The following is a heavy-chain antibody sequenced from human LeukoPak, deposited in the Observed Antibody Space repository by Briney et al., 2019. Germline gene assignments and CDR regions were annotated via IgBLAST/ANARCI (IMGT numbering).Heavy chain of an antibody. CDR3: ARDCSSTSCYDAFDI. J-gene: IGHJ3*02. CDR1: GFTFSSYS. CDR2: ISSSSSYI. V-gene: IGHV3-21*01. D-gene: IGHD2-2*01. Sequence: GGSLRLSCAASGFTFSSYSMNWVRQAPGKGLEWVSSISSSSSYIYYADSVKGRFTISRDNAKNSLYLQMNSLRAEDAAVYYCARDCSSTSCYDAFDIWGQGTMVTVSS.